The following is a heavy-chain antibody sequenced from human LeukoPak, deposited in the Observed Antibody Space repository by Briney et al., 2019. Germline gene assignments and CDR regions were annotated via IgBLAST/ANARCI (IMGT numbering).Heavy chain of an antibody. D-gene: IGHD3-22*01. Sequence: KDSETLSLTCAVYGGSFSGYYWSWIRQPPGKGLEWIGEINHSGSTNYNPSLKSRVTISVDTSKNQFSLKLSSVTAADTAVYYCARGSEDDSSGYYYGYWGQGTLVTVSS. J-gene: IGHJ4*01. CDR3: ARGSEDDSSGYYYGY. CDR1: GGSFSGYY. CDR2: INHSGST. V-gene: IGHV4-34*01.